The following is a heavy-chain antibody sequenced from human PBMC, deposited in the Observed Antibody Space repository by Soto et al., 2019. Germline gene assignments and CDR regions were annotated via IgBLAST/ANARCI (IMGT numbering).Heavy chain of an antibody. CDR3: GRGREPFCRGGSCESEYCQH. J-gene: IGHJ1*01. CDR2: ISSSSSYI. Sequence: EVQLVESGGGLVKPGGSLRLSCAASGFTFSSYSMTWVRQAPGKGLEWVSSISSSSSYIYYAYSVKGRFTISRDNAKNYLYLQMNRLRAVDTAVYYCGRGREPFCRGGSCESEYCQHWGQGTLGTVSS. V-gene: IGHV3-21*01. CDR1: GFTFSSYS. D-gene: IGHD2-15*01.